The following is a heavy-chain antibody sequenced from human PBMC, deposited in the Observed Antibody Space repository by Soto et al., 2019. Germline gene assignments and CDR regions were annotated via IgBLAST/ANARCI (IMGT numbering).Heavy chain of an antibody. V-gene: IGHV4-39*01. J-gene: IGHJ4*02. Sequence: QLRLQESGPGLVKPSETLSLTCTVSGGSISSSSYYWGWIRQPPGKGMEWIGSIYYSGSTYYNPSPKNQFSISVDTSSNQFTPKLSSVTAADTAVYYCARHQTVPSSGFDSWGEGTLVTVSS. CDR2: IYYSGST. CDR1: GGSISSSSYY. CDR3: ARHQTVPSSGFDS. D-gene: IGHD2-15*01.